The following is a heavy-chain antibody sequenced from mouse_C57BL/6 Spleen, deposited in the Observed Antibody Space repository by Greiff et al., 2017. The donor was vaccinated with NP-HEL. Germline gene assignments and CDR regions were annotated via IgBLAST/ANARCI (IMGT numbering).Heavy chain of an antibody. D-gene: IGHD1-1*01. CDR1: GYTFTSYW. CDR2: IDPSDSET. V-gene: IGHV1-52*01. Sequence: VQLQQPGAELVRPGSSVKLSCKASGYTFTSYWMHWVKQRPIQGLEWIGNIDPSDSETHYNQKFKDKATLTVDKSSSTAYMQLSSLTSEDSAVYYGARGYYGSSYPAWFAYWGQGTLVTVSA. CDR3: ARGYYGSSYPAWFAY. J-gene: IGHJ3*01.